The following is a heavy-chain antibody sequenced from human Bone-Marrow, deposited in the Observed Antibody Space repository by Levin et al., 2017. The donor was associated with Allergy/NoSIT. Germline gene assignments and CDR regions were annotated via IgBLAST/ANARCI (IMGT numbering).Heavy chain of an antibody. J-gene: IGHJ4*02. CDR2: IHYSGST. CDR1: GGSINSHY. V-gene: IGHV4-59*11. CDR3: ARGGEYVYGYLD. Sequence: GSLRLSCTVSGGSINSHYWSWIRQSPGKGLEWIGDIHYSGSTNYNPSLKIRVTISLDTSKNQFSLRLSSVTAADTAVYYCARGGEYVYGYLDWGQGTLVTVSS. D-gene: IGHD5-18*01.